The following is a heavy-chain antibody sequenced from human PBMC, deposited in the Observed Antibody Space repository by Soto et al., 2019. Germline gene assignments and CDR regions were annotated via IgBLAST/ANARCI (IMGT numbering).Heavy chain of an antibody. CDR3: ARDYIAAAGIGLYYYGMDV. V-gene: IGHV3-33*01. CDR2: IWYDGSNK. J-gene: IGHJ6*02. D-gene: IGHD6-13*01. CDR1: GFTFSSYG. Sequence: VGSLRLSCAASGFTFSSYGMHWVRQAPGKGLEWVAVIWYDGSNKYYADSVKGRFTISRDNSKNTLYLQMNSLRAEDTAVYYCARDYIAAAGIGLYYYGMDVWGQGTTVTVSS.